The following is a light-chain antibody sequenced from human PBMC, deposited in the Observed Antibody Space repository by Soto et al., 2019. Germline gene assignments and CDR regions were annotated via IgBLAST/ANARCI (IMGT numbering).Light chain of an antibody. V-gene: IGKV3-20*01. Sequence: EIVLTQSPGTLSLSPGERATLSCRASQSVSSSYLGWYQQKPGQAPRLLIYGASSRATGIPDRFSGSGSGTDFTLTISRLEPEDFAVYYCQQCHSSRWTFGQGTKVEIK. CDR3: QQCHSSRWT. J-gene: IGKJ1*01. CDR1: QSVSSSY. CDR2: GAS.